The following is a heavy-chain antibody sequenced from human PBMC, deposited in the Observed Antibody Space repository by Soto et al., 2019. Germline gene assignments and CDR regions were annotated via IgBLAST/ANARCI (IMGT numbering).Heavy chain of an antibody. CDR2: ISGSGGST. J-gene: IGHJ4*02. D-gene: IGHD3-3*01. V-gene: IGHV3-23*01. CDR1: GFSFSSYV. Sequence: GGSLRLSCAGAGFSFSSYVMNWVRLAPGKGLEWVSGISGSGGSTYYADSVKGRFTISRDNSKNTLYLQMDSLRAEDTAVYYCARRSGTVSSPRIFDYWGQGTLVTVSS. CDR3: ARRSGTVSSPRIFDY.